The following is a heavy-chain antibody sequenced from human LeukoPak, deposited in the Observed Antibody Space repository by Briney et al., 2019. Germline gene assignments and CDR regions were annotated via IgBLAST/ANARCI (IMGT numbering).Heavy chain of an antibody. D-gene: IGHD5-24*01. V-gene: IGHV6-1*01. J-gene: IGHJ3*01. CDR2: TYYRSKWYN. CDR1: GDSVSSNSSA. Sequence: SQTPSLTCAISGDSVSSNSSACNWIRQSPSRGLEWLGRTYYRSKWYNDYAVSVKSRITINPDTLKNQFSLQLTSVPPEDTAVYYCARGGQGDGYSADEAFDFWGQGTMVTVSS. CDR3: ARGGQGDGYSADEAFDF.